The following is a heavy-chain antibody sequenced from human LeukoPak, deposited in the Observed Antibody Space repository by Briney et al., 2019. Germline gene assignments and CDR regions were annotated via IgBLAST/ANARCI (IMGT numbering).Heavy chain of an antibody. Sequence: GGSLRLSCAASGFTFSDYYMSWIRQAPGKGLEWVSYINSSGSTIYYADSVKGRFTNSRDNAKNSLYLQMNSLRAEDTAVYYCARGYDSSGYEWFDPWGQGTLVTVSS. D-gene: IGHD3-22*01. CDR1: GFTFSDYY. V-gene: IGHV3-11*01. CDR3: ARGYDSSGYEWFDP. J-gene: IGHJ5*02. CDR2: INSSGSTI.